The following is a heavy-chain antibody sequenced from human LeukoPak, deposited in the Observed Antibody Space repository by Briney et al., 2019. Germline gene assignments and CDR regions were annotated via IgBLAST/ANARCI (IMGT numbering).Heavy chain of an antibody. CDR3: AREGYYDSSGYYRGALDI. CDR2: IIPIFGTA. J-gene: IGHJ3*02. Sequence: SVKVSCKASGGTFSSYAISWVRQAPGQGLEWMGGIIPIFGTANYAQKFQGRVTITADKSTSTAYMELSSLRSEDTAVYYCAREGYYDSSGYYRGALDIWGQGTMVTVSS. D-gene: IGHD3-22*01. V-gene: IGHV1-69*06. CDR1: GGTFSSYA.